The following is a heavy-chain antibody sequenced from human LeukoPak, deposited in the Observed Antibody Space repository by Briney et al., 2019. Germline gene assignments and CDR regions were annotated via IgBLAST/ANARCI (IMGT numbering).Heavy chain of an antibody. CDR2: INHSGST. J-gene: IGHJ4*02. CDR1: GGSFSGYY. V-gene: IGHV4-34*01. CDR3: AREAVAAAGTSGARSLDY. Sequence: SETLSLTCAVYGGSFSGYYWSWIRQPPGKGLEWIGEINHSGSTNYNPSLKSRVTISVDTSKNQFSLKLSSVTAADTAVYYCAREAVAAAGTSGARSLDYWGQGTLVTVSS. D-gene: IGHD6-13*01.